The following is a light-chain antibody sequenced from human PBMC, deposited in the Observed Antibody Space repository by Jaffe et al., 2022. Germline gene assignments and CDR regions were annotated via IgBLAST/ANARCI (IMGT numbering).Light chain of an antibody. CDR3: QQYGYSPRT. J-gene: IGKJ1*01. CDR1: QSVSGSY. V-gene: IGKV3-20*01. Sequence: EIVLTQSPGTLSLSPGERATLSCRASQSVSGSYLAWYQQKPGQAPRLLIYDASSRATGIPDRFSGSGSGTDFTLTISRLEPEDFAVYSCQQYGYSPRTFGQGTKVEIK. CDR2: DAS.